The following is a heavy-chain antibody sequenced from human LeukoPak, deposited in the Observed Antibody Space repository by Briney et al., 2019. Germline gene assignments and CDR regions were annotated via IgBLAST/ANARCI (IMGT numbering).Heavy chain of an antibody. Sequence: ASVKVSCKASGYTFNTYGITWVRQAPGQGLEWMGWISAYNGNTNYAQKLQGRVTMTTDTSTSTAYMELRSLRSDDTAVYYCARGAVDTAMKDYWGQGTLVTVSS. CDR2: ISAYNGNT. V-gene: IGHV1-18*01. CDR3: ARGAVDTAMKDY. J-gene: IGHJ4*02. D-gene: IGHD5-18*01. CDR1: GYTFNTYG.